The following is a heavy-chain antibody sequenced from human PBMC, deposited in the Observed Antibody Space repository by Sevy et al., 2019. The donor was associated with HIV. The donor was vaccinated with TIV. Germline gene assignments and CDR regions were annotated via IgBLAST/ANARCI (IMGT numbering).Heavy chain of an antibody. V-gene: IGHV3-23*01. CDR3: AKRGRGSIAARPDYFDY. CDR2: ISGSGTNT. D-gene: IGHD6-6*01. CDR1: GFTFSSYA. Sequence: GGSLRLSCAASGFTFSSYAMSWVRQAPGKGLEWVSVISGSGTNTYYADSVKGRFTISRDNSKNTLYLQMNSLRAEDTAVYYCAKRGRGSIAARPDYFDYWGQGTLVTVSS. J-gene: IGHJ4*02.